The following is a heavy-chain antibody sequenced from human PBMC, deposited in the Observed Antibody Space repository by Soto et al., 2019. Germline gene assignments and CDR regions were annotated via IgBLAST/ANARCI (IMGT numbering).Heavy chain of an antibody. Sequence: EVQLVESGGGLVQPGGSLRLSCAASGFTFSSYWMSWVRQAPGKGLEWVANIKQDGSEKYYVDSVKGRFTISRDNAKNSLYLQMNGLRAEDTAVYYCARDRCSGGSCYFDAFDIWGQGTMVTVSS. CDR2: IKQDGSEK. D-gene: IGHD2-15*01. J-gene: IGHJ3*02. CDR1: GFTFSSYW. CDR3: ARDRCSGGSCYFDAFDI. V-gene: IGHV3-7*01.